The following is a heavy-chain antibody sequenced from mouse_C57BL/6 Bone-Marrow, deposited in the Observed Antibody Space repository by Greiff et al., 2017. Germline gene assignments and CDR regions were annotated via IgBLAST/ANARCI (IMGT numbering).Heavy chain of an antibody. V-gene: IGHV1-15*01. D-gene: IGHD1-1*01. CDR1: GYTFTDYE. J-gene: IGHJ1*03. CDR3: TREVYYGSSYDWYFDV. CDR2: IDPETGGT. Sequence: VKLQQSGAELVRPGASVTLSCKASGYTFTDYEMHWVKQTPVHGLEWIGAIDPETGGTAYNQKFKGKAILTADKSSSTAYMELRSLTSEDSAVYYCTREVYYGSSYDWYFDVWGTGTTVTVSS.